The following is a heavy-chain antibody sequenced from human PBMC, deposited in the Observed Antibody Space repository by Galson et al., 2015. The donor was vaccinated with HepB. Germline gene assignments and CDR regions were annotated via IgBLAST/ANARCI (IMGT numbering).Heavy chain of an antibody. CDR2: IVVGSGNT. Sequence: SVKVSCKASGFTFTSSAVQWVRQARGQRLEWIGWIVVGSGNTNYAQKFQERVTITRDMSTSTAYMELSSLRSEDTAVYYCAAPGYYGSGSYSPYYYYYMDVWGKGTTVTASS. J-gene: IGHJ6*03. CDR1: GFTFTSSA. V-gene: IGHV1-58*01. D-gene: IGHD3-10*01. CDR3: AAPGYYGSGSYSPYYYYYMDV.